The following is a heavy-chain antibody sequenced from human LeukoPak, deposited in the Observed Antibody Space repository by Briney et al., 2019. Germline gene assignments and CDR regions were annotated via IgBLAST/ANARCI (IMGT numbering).Heavy chain of an antibody. V-gene: IGHV4-34*01. CDR1: GGSFSGYY. CDR3: AREYDSSGYYYSYFDY. J-gene: IGHJ4*02. CDR2: INHSGST. Sequence: SETLSLTCAVYGGSFSGYYWSWIRQPPGKGLEWIGEINHSGSTNYNPSLKSRVTISVDTSKNQFSLKLSSVTAADTAVYYCAREYDSSGYYYSYFDYWGQGTLVTVSS. D-gene: IGHD3-22*01.